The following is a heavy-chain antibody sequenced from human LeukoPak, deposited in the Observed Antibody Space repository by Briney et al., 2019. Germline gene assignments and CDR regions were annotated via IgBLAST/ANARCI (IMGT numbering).Heavy chain of an antibody. CDR1: GFTFSNYA. CDR3: ARVTYSGYDSDIDY. J-gene: IGHJ4*02. Sequence: GGSLRLSCTASGFTFSNYAMSWVRQAPGKGLEWVANIKQDGSEKYYVDSVKGRFTISRDNAKNSLYLQMNSLRAEDTAVYYCARVTYSGYDSDIDYWGQGTLVTASS. CDR2: IKQDGSEK. V-gene: IGHV3-7*01. D-gene: IGHD5-12*01.